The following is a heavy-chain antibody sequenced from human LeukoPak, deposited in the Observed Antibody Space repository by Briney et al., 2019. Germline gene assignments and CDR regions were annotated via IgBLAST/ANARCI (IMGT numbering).Heavy chain of an antibody. CDR2: ISGSGGST. V-gene: IGHV3-23*01. Sequence: PGGSLRLSCAASGFTFSTYAMSWVRQAPGKGLEWVSGISGSGGSTYYADSVKGRFTISRDNSKNTLYLQMNSLRAEDTAVYYCARSRGPNTFGGVHDYWGQGTLATVSS. J-gene: IGHJ4*02. CDR1: GFTFSTYA. D-gene: IGHD3-16*01. CDR3: ARSRGPNTFGGVHDY.